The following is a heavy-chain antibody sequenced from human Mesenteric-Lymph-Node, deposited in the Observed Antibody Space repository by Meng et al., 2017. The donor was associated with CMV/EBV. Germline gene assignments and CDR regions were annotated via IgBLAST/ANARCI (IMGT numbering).Heavy chain of an antibody. CDR3: AKDIGSSGDY. J-gene: IGHJ4*02. CDR2: ISWDGGST. D-gene: IGHD6-25*01. CDR1: VFTFDVYT. V-gene: IGHV3-43*01. Sequence: LSCAASVFTFDVYTMHWVRQAPGKGLEWVSLISWDGGSTYYADSVKGRFTISRDNSKNSLYLQMNSLRTEDTALYYCAKDIGSSGDYWGQGTLVTVSS.